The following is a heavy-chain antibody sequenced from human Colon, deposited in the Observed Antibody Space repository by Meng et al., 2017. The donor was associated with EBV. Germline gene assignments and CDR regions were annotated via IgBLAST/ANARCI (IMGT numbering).Heavy chain of an antibody. CDR3: ARAHTNYYDSNGYDL. J-gene: IGHJ4*02. CDR1: GYTLTNNG. V-gene: IGHV1-18*01. D-gene: IGHD3-22*01. Sequence: QVQLMQPGPEVRKPGASVRVSCKASGYTLTNNGIVWVRQAPGQGLEWMGWFSPANGNTNFAQNFQDRVIMTADTSTGTAYMELRSLRSDDTATYYCARAHTNYYDSNGYDLWGQGTMVTVSS. CDR2: FSPANGNT.